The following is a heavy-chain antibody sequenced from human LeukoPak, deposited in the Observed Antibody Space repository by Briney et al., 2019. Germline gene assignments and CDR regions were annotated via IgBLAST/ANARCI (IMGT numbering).Heavy chain of an antibody. CDR2: IYYSGST. Sequence: SETLSLTCIVSGGSVSSHYWSWIRQPPGKGLEYIGYIYYSGSTNYNPSLKSRVTISVDTSKNQFSLKLSSVTAADTAVYYCATATYYYYMDVWGKGTTVTVSS. J-gene: IGHJ6*03. CDR3: ATATYYYYMDV. V-gene: IGHV4-59*02. CDR1: GGSVSSHY.